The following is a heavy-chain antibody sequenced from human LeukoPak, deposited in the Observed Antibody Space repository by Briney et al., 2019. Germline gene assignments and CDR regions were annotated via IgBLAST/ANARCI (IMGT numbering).Heavy chain of an antibody. V-gene: IGHV4-61*01. D-gene: IGHD5-18*01. J-gene: IGHJ4*02. Sequence: PSETLSRTCTVSGGSVSSGSYYWSWIRQPPGKGLEWIGYIYYSGSTNYNPSLKSRVTISVDTSKNQFSLKLSSVTAADTAVYYCARVDTAMVGDYWGQGTLVTVSS. CDR1: GGSVSSGSYY. CDR2: IYYSGST. CDR3: ARVDTAMVGDY.